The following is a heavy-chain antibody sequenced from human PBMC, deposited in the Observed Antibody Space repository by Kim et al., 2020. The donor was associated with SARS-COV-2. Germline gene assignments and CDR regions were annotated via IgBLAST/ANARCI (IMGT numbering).Heavy chain of an antibody. V-gene: IGHV3-53*01. J-gene: IGHJ4*02. CDR1: GFTLITDH. Sequence: GGSLRLSCAASGFTLITDHMSWVRQTPGKGLEWVAVTYNTGSTYYAESVEGRFTISRDNSKNMIYLQMNSLSAADTAVYYCARVWELAFDHCGQGSLVTV. CDR3: ARVWELAFDH. D-gene: IGHD1-26*01. CDR2: TYNTGST.